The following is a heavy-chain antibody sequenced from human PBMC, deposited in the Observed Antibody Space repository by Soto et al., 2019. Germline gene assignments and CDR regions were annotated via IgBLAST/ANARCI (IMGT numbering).Heavy chain of an antibody. V-gene: IGHV1-46*01. CDR2: INPSGGST. J-gene: IGHJ3*01. D-gene: IGHD6-19*01. CDR1: GYTFTSYY. Sequence: ASVKVSCKASGYTFTSYYMHWVRQAPGQGLEWMGIINPSGGSTSYAQKFQGRVTMTRDTSTSTVYMELSSLRSEDTAVYYCAFYRQWLVPSDAFDFWGQGTXVTVSS. CDR3: AFYRQWLVPSDAFDF.